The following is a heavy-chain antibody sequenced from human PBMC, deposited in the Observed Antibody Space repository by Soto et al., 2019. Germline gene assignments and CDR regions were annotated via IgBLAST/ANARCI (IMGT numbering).Heavy chain of an antibody. J-gene: IGHJ4*02. CDR3: AKDRVGGTFYTPLGF. D-gene: IGHD1-7*01. CDR1: VFNFDNYG. CDR2: ITYDGSNK. Sequence: GWSLRLSCGASVFNFDNYGMHWVRQAPGKGLEWVAVITYDGSNKYYADSVKGRFTISRDNSKNTLSLHLNTLKPEDTAVYHCAKDRVGGTFYTPLGFWGQGTLVTVSS. V-gene: IGHV3-30*18.